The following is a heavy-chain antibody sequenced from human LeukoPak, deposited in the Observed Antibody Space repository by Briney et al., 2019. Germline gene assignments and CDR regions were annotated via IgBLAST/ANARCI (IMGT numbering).Heavy chain of an antibody. J-gene: IGHJ6*02. CDR2: ISAYNGNT. Sequence: ASVKVSCKASGYTFTNFGISWVRQAPGQGLEWMGWISAYNGNTNYAQRLQGRATMTTDTSTSTAYMELRSLRSEDTAVYYCAREGCFSCWPGGGYYGMDVWGQGTTVTVSS. CDR3: AREGCFSCWPGGGYYGMDV. V-gene: IGHV1-18*01. D-gene: IGHD2-21*01. CDR1: GYTFTNFG.